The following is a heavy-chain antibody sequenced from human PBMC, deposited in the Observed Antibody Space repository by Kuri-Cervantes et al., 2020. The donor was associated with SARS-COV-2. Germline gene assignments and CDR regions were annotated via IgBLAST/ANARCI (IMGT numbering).Heavy chain of an antibody. D-gene: IGHD2-2*01. CDR2: ISGSGGST. CDR3: ARGEYCSSTSCYYYYYMDV. V-gene: IGHV3-23*01. CDR1: GFTFSSYW. Sequence: GGSLRLSCAASGFTFSSYWMSWVRQAPGKGLEWVSAISGSGGSTYYADSVKGRFTISRDNAKNSLYLQMNSLRAEDTAVYYCARGEYCSSTSCYYYYYMDVWGKGTTVTVSS. J-gene: IGHJ6*03.